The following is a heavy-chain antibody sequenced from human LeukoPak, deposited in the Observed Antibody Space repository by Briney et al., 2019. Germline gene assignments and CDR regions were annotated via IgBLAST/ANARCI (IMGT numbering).Heavy chain of an antibody. J-gene: IGHJ4*02. CDR2: INHSGST. CDR3: ARSTRGYSYGNFDY. V-gene: IGHV4-34*01. Sequence: SETLSLTCAVYGGSFSGYYWSWIRQPPGKGLEWIGEINHSGSTNYNPSLKSRVTISVDTSKNQFSLKLSSVTAADTAVYYCARSTRGYSYGNFDYWGQGTLVTVSS. D-gene: IGHD5-18*01. CDR1: GGSFSGYY.